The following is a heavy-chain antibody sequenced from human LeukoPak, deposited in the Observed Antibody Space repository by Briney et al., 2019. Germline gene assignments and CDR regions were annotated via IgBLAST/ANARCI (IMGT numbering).Heavy chain of an antibody. Sequence: GESLKIFCMGSGYSFTNYWIGWVRRVPGSDLEWMGVIYPSDSDTRYSPSFQGQVTISADKSIDTAYLQWSSLKASDTAMYYCARQRDSGFDFDSWGQGTLVTVSS. CDR3: ARQRDSGFDFDS. V-gene: IGHV5-51*01. D-gene: IGHD5-12*01. CDR1: GYSFTNYW. J-gene: IGHJ4*02. CDR2: IYPSDSDT.